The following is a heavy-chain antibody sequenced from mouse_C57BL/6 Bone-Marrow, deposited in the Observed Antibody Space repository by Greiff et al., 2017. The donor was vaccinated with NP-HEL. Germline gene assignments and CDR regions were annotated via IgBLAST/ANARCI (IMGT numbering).Heavy chain of an antibody. CDR1: GFTFSDYG. J-gene: IGHJ1*03. CDR3: AGGSQYYYYGSSYHYWYFDV. D-gene: IGHD1-1*01. Sequence: EVMLVESGGGLVKPGGSLKLSCAASGFTFSDYGMHWVRQAPEKGLEWVAYISSGSSTIYYADTVKGRFTIARDNAKNTLFLQMTSLRSEDTAIYYCAGGSQYYYYGSSYHYWYFDVGGTGTTVTVTS. CDR2: ISSGSSTI. V-gene: IGHV5-17*01.